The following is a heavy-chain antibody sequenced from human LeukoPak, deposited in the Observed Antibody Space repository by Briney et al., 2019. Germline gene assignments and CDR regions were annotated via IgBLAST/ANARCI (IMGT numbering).Heavy chain of an antibody. CDR2: ISSSSSYI. Sequence: GGSLRLSCAASGFTFSSYSMSWVRQAPGKGLEWVSSISSSSSYIYYADSVKGRFTISRDNAKNSLYLQMNSLRAEDTAVYYCARGVRGVVAGVFDYWGQGTLVTVSS. CDR3: ARGVRGVVAGVFDY. D-gene: IGHD3-10*01. V-gene: IGHV3-21*01. J-gene: IGHJ4*02. CDR1: GFTFSSYS.